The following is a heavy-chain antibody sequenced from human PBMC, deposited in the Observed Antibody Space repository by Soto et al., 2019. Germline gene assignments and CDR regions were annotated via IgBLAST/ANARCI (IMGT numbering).Heavy chain of an antibody. J-gene: IGHJ1*01. Sequence: GSLRLSCAVSGFTFSRYGMLWVRQAPGKGLEWLAVISYDGGEKNYLDAVKGRFTISRDNSKNTLHLQMNSLSPDDTALYYCAKGGGAENGWLLEHWGQGSPVTVCS. CDR3: AKGGGAENGWLLEH. CDR1: GFTFSRYG. CDR2: ISYDGGEK. D-gene: IGHD6-19*01. V-gene: IGHV3-30*18.